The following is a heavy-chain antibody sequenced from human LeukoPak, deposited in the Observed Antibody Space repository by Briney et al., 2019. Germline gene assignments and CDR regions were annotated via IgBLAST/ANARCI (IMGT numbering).Heavy chain of an antibody. Sequence: GGSLRLSCAASGFTFSSYGMHWVRQAPGKGLEWVAFIRYDGSNKYYADSVKGRFTISRDNSKNTLYLQMNSLRAEDTAVYYCASQTPYCSSTSCYSFDYWGQGTPVTVSS. V-gene: IGHV3-30*02. CDR1: GFTFSSYG. J-gene: IGHJ4*02. D-gene: IGHD2-2*01. CDR3: ASQTPYCSSTSCYSFDY. CDR2: IRYDGSNK.